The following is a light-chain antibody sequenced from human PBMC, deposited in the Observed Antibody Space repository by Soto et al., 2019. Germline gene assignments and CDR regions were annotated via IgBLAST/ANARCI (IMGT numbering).Light chain of an antibody. V-gene: IGKV3-15*01. Sequence: EIVMTQSPATLSVSPGESATLSCRASQGVGTNLAWYQQKRGQAPRLLIYGASTRALYTPLRFSGSGSGTEFTLTISSLQSEDFAVYYCQQYEEWPPLTFGGGTKVDI. CDR2: GAS. J-gene: IGKJ4*01. CDR3: QQYEEWPPLT. CDR1: QGVGTN.